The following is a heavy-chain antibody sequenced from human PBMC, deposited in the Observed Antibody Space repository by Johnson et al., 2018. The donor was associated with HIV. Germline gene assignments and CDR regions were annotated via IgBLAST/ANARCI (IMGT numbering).Heavy chain of an antibody. J-gene: IGHJ3*02. Sequence: QVQLVESGGGVVQPGRSLRLSCAASGFTFDDYGMSWVRQAPGKVLEWVAFIRYDGSNKYYADSVNGRFTISRDNSKNTLYLQMNSLGAEDTAVYYCARDSGKKRSSSPGPDAFDIWGQGTVVTVSS. D-gene: IGHD6-6*01. CDR2: IRYDGSNK. V-gene: IGHV3-30*02. CDR1: GFTFDDYG. CDR3: ARDSGKKRSSSPGPDAFDI.